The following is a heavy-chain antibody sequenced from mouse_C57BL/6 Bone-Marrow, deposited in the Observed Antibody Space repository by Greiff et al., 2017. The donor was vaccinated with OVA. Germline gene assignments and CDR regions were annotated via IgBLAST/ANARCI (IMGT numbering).Heavy chain of an antibody. D-gene: IGHD1-1*01. CDR1: GFSLTSYG. CDR3: ARGYYYGSSFYYAMDY. Sequence: QVQLQQSGPGLVQPSQRLSITCTVSGFSLTSYGVHWVRQSPGKGLEWLGVIWSGGSTDYNAAFISRLSISKDNSKSQVFFKMNSLQADDTAIYYCARGYYYGSSFYYAMDYWGQGTSVTVSS. J-gene: IGHJ4*01. CDR2: IWSGGST. V-gene: IGHV2-2*01.